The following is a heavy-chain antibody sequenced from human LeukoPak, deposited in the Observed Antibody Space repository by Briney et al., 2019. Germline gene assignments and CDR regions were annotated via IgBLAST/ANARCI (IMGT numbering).Heavy chain of an antibody. CDR2: FSATDGSA. CDR3: AKARIAAAGTGAFDV. Sequence: GGSLRLSCAASGFTVSSYGMTWVRQAPGKGLEWVSAFSATDGSAQYAESVKGRFTISRDNSKNSLYLQMNSLRDEDTAVYYCAKARIAAAGTGAFDVRGQGQWSPSLQ. CDR1: GFTVSSYG. D-gene: IGHD6-13*01. J-gene: IGHJ3*01. V-gene: IGHV3-23*01.